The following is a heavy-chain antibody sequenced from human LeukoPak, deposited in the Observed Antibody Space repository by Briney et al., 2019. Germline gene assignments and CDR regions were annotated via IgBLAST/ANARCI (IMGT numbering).Heavy chain of an antibody. CDR2: IRGSGGST. D-gene: IGHD6-13*01. V-gene: IGHV3-23*01. Sequence: GGSLRLSCAASGFTFSSYALSWVRQAPGKGLEWVSAIRGSGGSTYYADSVKGRFTISRDNSKNTLYLQTNSLRAEDTAVYYCAKDRGRASAGTNFDYWGQGTLVTVSS. J-gene: IGHJ4*02. CDR3: AKDRGRASAGTNFDY. CDR1: GFTFSSYA.